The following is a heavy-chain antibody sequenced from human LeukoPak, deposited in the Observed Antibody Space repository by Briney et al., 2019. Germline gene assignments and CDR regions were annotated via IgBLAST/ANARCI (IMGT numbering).Heavy chain of an antibody. CDR3: AKGLYYYDSSGYHDY. D-gene: IGHD3-22*01. J-gene: IGHJ4*02. CDR2: INPNSGGT. Sequence: ASVKVSCKASGYTFTGYYMHWVRQAPGQGLEWMGWINPNSGGTNYAQKFQGRVTMTRDTSISTAYMELSRLRSDDTAVYYCAKGLYYYDSSGYHDYWGQGTLVTVSS. CDR1: GYTFTGYY. V-gene: IGHV1-2*02.